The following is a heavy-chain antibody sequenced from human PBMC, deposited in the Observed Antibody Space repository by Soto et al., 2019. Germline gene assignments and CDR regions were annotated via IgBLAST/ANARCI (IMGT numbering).Heavy chain of an antibody. D-gene: IGHD3-10*02. CDR1: GFTFSSHW. Sequence: EVQVVESGGDLVQPGGSLRLSCVGSGFTFSSHWMHWVRQAPGKGLVWVTHITHDGSSATYADSVKGRFTISRDNAKNTLYLQMNTLRFEDTAVYYCADLFAGFDIWCQGTMVTVSS. CDR3: ADLFAGFDI. V-gene: IGHV3-74*01. J-gene: IGHJ3*02. CDR2: ITHDGSSA.